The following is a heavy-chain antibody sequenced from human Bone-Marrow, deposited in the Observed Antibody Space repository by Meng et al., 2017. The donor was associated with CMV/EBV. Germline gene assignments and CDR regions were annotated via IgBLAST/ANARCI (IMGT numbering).Heavy chain of an antibody. CDR1: GFTFSSYS. J-gene: IGHJ4*02. CDR2: ISSSSSYI. V-gene: IGHV3-21*01. D-gene: IGHD1-26*01. Sequence: GESLKISCAASGFTFSSYSMNWVRQAPGKGLEWVSSISSSSSYIYYADSVKGRFTISRDNAKNSLYLQMNSLRAEDTAVYYCARDRGDYWGQGTRVTGSS. CDR3: ARDRGDY.